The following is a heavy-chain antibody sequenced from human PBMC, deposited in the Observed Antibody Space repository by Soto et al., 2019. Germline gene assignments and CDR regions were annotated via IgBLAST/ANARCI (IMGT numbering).Heavy chain of an antibody. Sequence: QVQLQESGPGLVKPSETLSLTCNVSGGSITSYYWAWIRQPPGEGLEWIAYIRNNGRTNYNPSIKARRFISMDKSKNQVSLNVSSVTAADAAVYYCARDASPYNHDPSAYYGLWGQGTLVTVSS. V-gene: IGHV4-59*13. J-gene: IGHJ1*01. CDR2: IRNNGRT. D-gene: IGHD3-22*01. CDR1: GGSITSYY. CDR3: ARDASPYNHDPSAYYGL.